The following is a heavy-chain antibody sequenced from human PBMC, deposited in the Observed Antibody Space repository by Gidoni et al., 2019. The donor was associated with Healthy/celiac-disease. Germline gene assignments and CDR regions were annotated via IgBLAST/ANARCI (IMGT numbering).Heavy chain of an antibody. Sequence: EVQLVESGGGLVQPGGSLRLSCAASGFTVSSNYMSWVRQAPGKGLEWVSVIYSGGSTYYADSVKGRFTISRDNSKNTLYLQMNSLRAEDTAVYYCARVLGGDDYGDYGFDYWGQGTLVTVSS. CDR3: ARVLGGDDYGDYGFDY. CDR2: IYSGGST. J-gene: IGHJ4*02. V-gene: IGHV3-66*02. CDR1: GFTVSSNY. D-gene: IGHD4-17*01.